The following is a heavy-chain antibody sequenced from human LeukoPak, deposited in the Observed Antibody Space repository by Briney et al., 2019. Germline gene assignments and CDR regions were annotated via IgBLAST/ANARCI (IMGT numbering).Heavy chain of an antibody. J-gene: IGHJ6*03. CDR3: AKSIASAGTNSAYYMDV. CDR1: GYSISSGYY. CDR2: IFHSGTT. D-gene: IGHD6-13*01. V-gene: IGHV4-38-2*02. Sequence: SETLSLTCTVSGYSISSGYYWGWIRQSPGKGLEWIGSIFHSGTTYYNPSLKSRVTLSVDTSKNQFSLRLSSVTAADTAVYFCAKSIASAGTNSAYYMDVWGKGTTVTLSS.